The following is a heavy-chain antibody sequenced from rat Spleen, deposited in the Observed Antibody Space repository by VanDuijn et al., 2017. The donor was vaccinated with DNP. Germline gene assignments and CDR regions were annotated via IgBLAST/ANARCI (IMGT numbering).Heavy chain of an antibody. D-gene: IGHD4-1*01. CDR3: ARRGDGYKYFDK. CDR2: INTGSGGT. CDR1: GYTFTSYY. V-gene: IGHV1-43*01. Sequence: QVQLQQSGAELAKPGSSVKISCRASGYTFTSYYIGWIKQTTGQGLEYIGYINTGSGGTNYNEKFKGKATLTVDKSSSTAFMHLSSLTPDDSAVYCCARRGDGYKYFDKWGQGVMVTVSS. J-gene: IGHJ2*01.